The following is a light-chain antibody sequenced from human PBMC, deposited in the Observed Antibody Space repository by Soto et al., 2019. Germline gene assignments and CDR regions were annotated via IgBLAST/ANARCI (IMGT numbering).Light chain of an antibody. CDR1: SSSIGAGYD. V-gene: IGLV1-40*01. CDR2: GNS. J-gene: IGLJ1*01. CDR3: QSYDSSLIYV. Sequence: QSVLTQPPSVSGAPGQRVTISCTGSSSSIGAGYDVHWYQQLPGTAPKLLIYGNSNRPSGVPDRFSGSKSGTSASLAITGLQAEDEADYYCQSYDSSLIYVFGTGTKLTVL.